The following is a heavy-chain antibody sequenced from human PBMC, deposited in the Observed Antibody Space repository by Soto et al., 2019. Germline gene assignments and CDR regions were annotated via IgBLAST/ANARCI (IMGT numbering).Heavy chain of an antibody. J-gene: IGHJ2*01. CDR3: ARGSWYFDL. CDR1: GFTFSSYS. CDR2: ISSSSSTI. V-gene: IGHV3-48*01. Sequence: GGSLRLSCAASGFTFSSYSMNWVRQAPGKGLEWVSYISSSSSTIYYADSVKGRFTISRDNAKNSLYLQMNSLRAEDTAVYYCARGSWYFDLWGRGTRVTVSS.